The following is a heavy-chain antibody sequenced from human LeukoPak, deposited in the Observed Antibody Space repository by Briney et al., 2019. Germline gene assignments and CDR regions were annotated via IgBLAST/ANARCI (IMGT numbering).Heavy chain of an antibody. CDR3: ARHGGWLAGARN. CDR2: IYYSGST. Sequence: SETLSLTCTVSGGSISNYYWSWIRQSPGKGLEWIGYIYYSGSTNYNPSLKSRVTISVDTSRNQFSLKLTSVTAADTAVYYCARHGGWLAGARNWGQGTLVTVSS. CDR1: GGSISNYY. D-gene: IGHD6-19*01. V-gene: IGHV4-59*08. J-gene: IGHJ4*02.